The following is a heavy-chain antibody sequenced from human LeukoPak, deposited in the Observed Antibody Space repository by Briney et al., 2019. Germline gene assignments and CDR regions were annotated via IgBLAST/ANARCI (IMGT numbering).Heavy chain of an antibody. CDR1: GFTFSSYA. J-gene: IGHJ3*02. Sequence: PGGSLRLSCAASGFTFSSYAMSWVRQAPGKGLEWVSAISGSGGSTYYADSVKGRFTISRDNSKNTLYLQMYSLRAEDTAVYYCAKDLETYGSGSYCAFDIWGQGTMVTVSS. CDR3: AKDLETYGSGSYCAFDI. V-gene: IGHV3-23*01. CDR2: ISGSGGST. D-gene: IGHD3-10*01.